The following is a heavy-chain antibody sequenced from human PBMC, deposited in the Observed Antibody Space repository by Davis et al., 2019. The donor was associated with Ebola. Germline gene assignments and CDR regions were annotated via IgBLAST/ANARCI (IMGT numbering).Heavy chain of an antibody. J-gene: IGHJ4*02. CDR1: GGSISSSSYY. D-gene: IGHD3-10*01. V-gene: IGHV4-39*01. Sequence: PSETLSLTCTVSGGSISSSSYYWGWIRQPPGKGLEWIGSIYYSGSTYYNPSLKSRVTISVDTSKNQFSLKLSSVTAADTAVYYCARHPGSGSQPPYYFDYWGQGTLVTVSS. CDR2: IYYSGST. CDR3: ARHPGSGSQPPYYFDY.